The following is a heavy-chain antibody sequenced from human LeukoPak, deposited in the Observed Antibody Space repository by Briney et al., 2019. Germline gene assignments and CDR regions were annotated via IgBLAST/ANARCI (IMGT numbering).Heavy chain of an antibody. V-gene: IGHV3-30-3*01. CDR1: GFTFSSYA. J-gene: IGHJ4*02. D-gene: IGHD2-21*02. Sequence: GGSLRLSCAASGFTFSSYAMHWVRQAPGKGLEWVAVISYDGSNKYYADSVKGRFTISRDNSKNTLYLQMNSLRAEDTAVYYCAREGGDYVEGYYFDYWGQGTLVTVSS. CDR2: ISYDGSNK. CDR3: AREGGDYVEGYYFDY.